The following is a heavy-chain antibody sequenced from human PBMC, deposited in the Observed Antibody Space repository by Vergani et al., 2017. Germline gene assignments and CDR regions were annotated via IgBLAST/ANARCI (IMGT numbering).Heavy chain of an antibody. V-gene: IGHV4-61*01. Sequence: QVQLQESGPGLVKPSETLSLTCTVSGGSVSSGSYYWSWIRQPPGKGLEWIGYIYYSGSTNYNPSLKSRVTISVDTSKNQFSLKLSSVTAADTAVYYCARAVGSCGSSTSCVYAFDIWGQGTMVTVSS. D-gene: IGHD2-2*01. CDR1: GGSVSSGSYY. CDR3: ARAVGSCGSSTSCVYAFDI. J-gene: IGHJ3*02. CDR2: IYYSGST.